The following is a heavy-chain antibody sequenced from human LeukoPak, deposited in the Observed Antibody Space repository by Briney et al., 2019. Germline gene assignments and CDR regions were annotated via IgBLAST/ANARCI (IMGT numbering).Heavy chain of an antibody. CDR1: GGSISSYY. V-gene: IGHV4-59*08. D-gene: IGHD2-21*02. CDR2: TYYSGST. J-gene: IGHJ4*02. Sequence: ASETLSLTCTVSGGSISSYYWSWIRQPPGKGLEWIGYTYYSGSTNYNPSLKSRVTISVDTSKNQFSLKLSSVTAADTAVYYCARYLAYCGGDCYSAFDYWGQGTLVTVSS. CDR3: ARYLAYCGGDCYSAFDY.